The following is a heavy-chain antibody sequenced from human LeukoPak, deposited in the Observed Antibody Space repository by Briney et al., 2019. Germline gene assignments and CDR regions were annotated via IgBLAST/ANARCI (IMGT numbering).Heavy chain of an antibody. Sequence: GRSLRLSCAASGFTFSSYGMHWVRQAPGKGLEWVAVISYDGSNKYYADSVKGRFTISRDKSKNTLYLQMNSLRAEDTAVYYCAKDREKWLQWDYFDYWGQGTLVTVSS. V-gene: IGHV3-30*18. CDR2: ISYDGSNK. J-gene: IGHJ4*02. D-gene: IGHD5-24*01. CDR1: GFTFSSYG. CDR3: AKDREKWLQWDYFDY.